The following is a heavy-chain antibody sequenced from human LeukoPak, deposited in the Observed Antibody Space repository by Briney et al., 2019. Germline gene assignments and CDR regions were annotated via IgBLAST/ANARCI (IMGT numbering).Heavy chain of an antibody. CDR1: GYSISSGYY. V-gene: IGHV4-38-2*02. Sequence: PSETLSLTCTVSGYSISSGYYWGWIRQPPGRGLEWIGYVYYGGSTYYNPSLKSRVTISVETSKNQFSLKLSSVTAADTAVYYCARVGGHFDWFRSWGQGTLVTVDS. CDR3: ARVGGHFDWFRS. D-gene: IGHD3-3*02. J-gene: IGHJ5*01. CDR2: VYYGGST.